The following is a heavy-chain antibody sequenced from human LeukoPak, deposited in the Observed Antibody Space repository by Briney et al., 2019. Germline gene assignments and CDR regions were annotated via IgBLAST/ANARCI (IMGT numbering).Heavy chain of an antibody. D-gene: IGHD3-22*01. J-gene: IGHJ5*02. Sequence: SETLSLTCTVSGGSISSYYWSWIRQPPGKGLEWIGYIYYSGSTNYNPSLKSRVTISVDTSKNQFSLKLSSVTAADTAVYYCARGLYYYDSSGYLNAWGQGTLVTVSS. CDR1: GGSISSYY. CDR2: IYYSGST. V-gene: IGHV4-59*01. CDR3: ARGLYYYDSSGYLNA.